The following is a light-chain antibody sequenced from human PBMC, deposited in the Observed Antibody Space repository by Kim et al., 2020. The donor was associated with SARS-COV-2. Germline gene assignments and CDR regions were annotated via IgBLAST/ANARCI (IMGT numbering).Light chain of an antibody. CDR1: QSVSSTY. CDR2: GSS. J-gene: IGKJ1*01. V-gene: IGKV3-20*01. CDR3: QHYGNSLWT. Sequence: TPGERDTLSCRASQSVSSTYLAWYQQKPGQAVRLLIYGSSSRATGIPDRFSGSGSGTDFTLTISGLEPEDFALYYCQHYGNSLWTFGQGTKVDIK.